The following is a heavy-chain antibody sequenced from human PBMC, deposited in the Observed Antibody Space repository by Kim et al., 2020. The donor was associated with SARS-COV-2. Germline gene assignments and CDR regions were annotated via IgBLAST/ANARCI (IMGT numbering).Heavy chain of an antibody. CDR1: GFTFSSYG. D-gene: IGHD3-9*01. J-gene: IGHJ4*02. CDR2: ISYDGSNK. Sequence: GGSLRLSCAASGFTFSSYGMHWVRQAPGKGLEWVAVISYDGSNKYYADSVTGRFTISRDNSKNTLYLQMNSLRAEDTAVYYCAKETLRYFDWLLDYWGQGTLVTVSS. V-gene: IGHV3-30*18. CDR3: AKETLRYFDWLLDY.